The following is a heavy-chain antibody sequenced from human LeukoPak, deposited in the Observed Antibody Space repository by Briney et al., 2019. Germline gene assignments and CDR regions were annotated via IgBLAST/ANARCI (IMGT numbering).Heavy chain of an antibody. D-gene: IGHD2-2*02. CDR2: IFYSGST. CDR3: ARDHPYIVVVPAAISYYYYMDV. V-gene: IGHV4-39*07. CDR1: GGSISTSNYY. Sequence: PSETLSLTCTVSGGSISTSNYYWGWIRQPPGKGLEWIGNIFYSGSTYYSPSLRSRVTISLDTSKNQFSLKLSSVTAADTAVYYCARDHPYIVVVPAAISYYYYMDVWGKGTTVTISS. J-gene: IGHJ6*03.